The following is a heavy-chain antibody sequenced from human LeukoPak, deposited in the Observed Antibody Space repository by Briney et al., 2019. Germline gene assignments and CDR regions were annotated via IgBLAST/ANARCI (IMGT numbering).Heavy chain of an antibody. V-gene: IGHV1-3*01. CDR3: ARSLPSIAGARGYFDY. D-gene: IGHD1-26*01. J-gene: IGHJ4*02. Sequence: ASVKVSCKASGYTFTSYAMHWVRQAPGQRLEWMGWINAGNGNTKYSQKFQGRVTITRDTSASTAYMELSSLRSEDTAVYYCARSLPSIAGARGYFDYWGQGTLVTVSS. CDR1: GYTFTSYA. CDR2: INAGNGNT.